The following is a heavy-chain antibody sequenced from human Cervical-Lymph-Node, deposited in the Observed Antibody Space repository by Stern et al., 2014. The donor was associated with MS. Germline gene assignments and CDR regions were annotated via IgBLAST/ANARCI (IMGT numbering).Heavy chain of an antibody. CDR2: INAGDDNT. J-gene: IGHJ4*02. CDR1: GYTFTNYA. CDR3: ASHYYDSSGHFY. Sequence: QVQLVQSGAEAKRPGASVKLACKASGYTFTNYAMHWVRQAPGQRLEWMGWINAGDDNTKYSQKFQGRVTITRDTSASPAYMELSSLRSEDTVVYYCASHYYDSSGHFYWGQGTLVTVSS. D-gene: IGHD3-22*01. V-gene: IGHV1-3*01.